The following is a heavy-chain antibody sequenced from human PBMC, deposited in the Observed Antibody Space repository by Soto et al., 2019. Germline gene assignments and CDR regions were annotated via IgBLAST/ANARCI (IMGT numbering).Heavy chain of an antibody. Sequence: QLQLQESGPGLVKPSETLSLTCTVSGGSISSSSYYWGWIRQPPGKGLEWIGSIFYSGSTYYNPCLKSRVTISVDTSKNQFSLKLSSVTAADTAVYYCARHLTYCSAGSCYSDFPYYGMDVWGQGTTVTVSS. D-gene: IGHD2-15*01. CDR1: GGSISSSSYY. CDR2: IFYSGST. J-gene: IGHJ6*02. CDR3: ARHLTYCSAGSCYSDFPYYGMDV. V-gene: IGHV4-39*01.